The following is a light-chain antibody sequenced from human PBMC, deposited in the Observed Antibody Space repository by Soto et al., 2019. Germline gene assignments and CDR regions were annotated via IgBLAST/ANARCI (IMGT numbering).Light chain of an antibody. CDR2: DSN. V-gene: IGLV1-51*01. CDR3: GTWDSSLSAVV. Sequence: QAVVTQPPSVSAAPGQKVTISCSGSSPNIGNNYVSWYQQLPGTAPKLLIYDSNKRPSGIPDRFSGSKSGTSATLGITGLQTGDEADYYCGTWDSSLSAVVFGGGTKVTVL. J-gene: IGLJ2*01. CDR1: SPNIGNNY.